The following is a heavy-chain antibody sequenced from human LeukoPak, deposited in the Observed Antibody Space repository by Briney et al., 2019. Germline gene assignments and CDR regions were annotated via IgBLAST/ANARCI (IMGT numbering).Heavy chain of an antibody. D-gene: IGHD1-26*01. V-gene: IGHV3-7*01. J-gene: IGHJ4*02. CDR1: GFTFSSYW. CDR2: INQDGSEK. CDR3: ARSGSDFDC. Sequence: GGSLRLSCAASGFTFSSYWMSWVRQAPGKGLEWVANINQDGSEKNYVDSVKGRFTISRDNAKNSQYLQINSLRVEDTAVYYCARSGSDFDCWGQGTLVSVSS.